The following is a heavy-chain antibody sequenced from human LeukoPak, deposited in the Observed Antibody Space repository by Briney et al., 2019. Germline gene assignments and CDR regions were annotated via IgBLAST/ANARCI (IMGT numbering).Heavy chain of an antibody. V-gene: IGHV3-23*01. D-gene: IGHD4-23*01. CDR2: IVGDTVT. CDR1: GFTFNSYA. Sequence: GGSLRLSCAASGFTFNSYAMSWVRLAPGKGLEWVSAIVGDTVTFYTDSVKGRFTISRDNSKNTLYLQMNGLRAEDTAIYYCAKGSAQWELYDYWGQGTLVTVSS. J-gene: IGHJ4*02. CDR3: AKGSAQWELYDY.